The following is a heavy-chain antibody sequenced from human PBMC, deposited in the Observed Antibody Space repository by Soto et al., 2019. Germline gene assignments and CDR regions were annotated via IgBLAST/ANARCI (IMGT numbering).Heavy chain of an antibody. V-gene: IGHV4-59*01. D-gene: IGHD4-17*01. J-gene: IGHJ6*02. CDR2: IYYSGST. CDR3: ARTDLGDYESNYYGMDV. CDR1: GGSISSYY. Sequence: SETLSLTCTVSGGSISSYYWSWIRQPPGKGLEWIGYIYYSGSTNYNPSLKSRVTISVDTSKNQFSLKLSSVTAADTAVYYCARTDLGDYESNYYGMDVWGQGTTVTVSS.